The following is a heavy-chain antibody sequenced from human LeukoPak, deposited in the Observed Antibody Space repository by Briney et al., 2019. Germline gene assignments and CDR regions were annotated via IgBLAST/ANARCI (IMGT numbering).Heavy chain of an antibody. J-gene: IGHJ6*02. CDR3: ARGLVTIFGVVIMGNYYYYGMDV. D-gene: IGHD3-3*01. Sequence: ASVKVSCKASGYAFTGYYMHWVRQAPGQGLEWMGWINPNSGGTNYAQKFQGRVTMTRDTSISTAYMELSRLRSDDTAVYYCARGLVTIFGVVIMGNYYYYGMDVWGQGTTVTVSS. V-gene: IGHV1-2*02. CDR1: GYAFTGYY. CDR2: INPNSGGT.